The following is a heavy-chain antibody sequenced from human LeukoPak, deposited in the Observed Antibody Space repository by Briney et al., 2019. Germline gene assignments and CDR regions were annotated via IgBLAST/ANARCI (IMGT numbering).Heavy chain of an antibody. J-gene: IGHJ4*02. Sequence: GGSLRLSCAASGFTFSSYWMNWARQAPGKGLEWVASINHNGNVNYYVDSVKGRFTISRDNAKNSLYLQMNSLRAEDTAVYYCAVDYDYWTAFFSGSRMTPKRGGQGTLVTVSS. CDR3: AVDYDYWTAFFSGSRMTPKR. V-gene: IGHV3-7*01. CDR1: GFTFSSYW. CDR2: INHNGNVN. D-gene: IGHD3/OR15-3a*01.